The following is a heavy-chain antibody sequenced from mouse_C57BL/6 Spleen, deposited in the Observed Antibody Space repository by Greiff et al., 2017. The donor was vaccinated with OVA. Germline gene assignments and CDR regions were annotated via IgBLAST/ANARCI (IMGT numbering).Heavy chain of an antibody. CDR2: IYPRDGST. D-gene: IGHD1-1*01. V-gene: IGHV1-85*01. CDR3: ARKGYYGSRVLDV. CDR1: GYTFTSYD. Sequence: LQESGPELVKPGASVKLSCKASGYTFTSYDINWVKQRPGQGLEWIGWIYPRDGSTKYNEKFKGKATLTVETSSSTAYMELHSLTSEDSAVYFCARKGYYGSRVLDVWGTGTTVTVSS. J-gene: IGHJ1*03.